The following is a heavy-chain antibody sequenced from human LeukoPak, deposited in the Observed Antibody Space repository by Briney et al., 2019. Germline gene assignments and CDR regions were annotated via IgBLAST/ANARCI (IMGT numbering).Heavy chain of an antibody. V-gene: IGHV4-39*01. CDR2: IFHSGST. J-gene: IGHJ4*02. CDR3: ARQLEYGAWALDH. D-gene: IGHD3-3*01. CDR1: GGSIITSDYW. Sequence: SETLSLTCSASGGSIITSDYWWVWTRQPPGKGLEWIGSIFHSGSTYYNPSLKSRVAMSVDTSTNQFSLQLSSVTAADTAVYRCARQLEYGAWALDHWGQGTLVTVSS.